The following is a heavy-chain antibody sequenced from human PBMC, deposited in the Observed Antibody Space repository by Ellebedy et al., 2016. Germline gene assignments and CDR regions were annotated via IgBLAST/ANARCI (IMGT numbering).Heavy chain of an antibody. CDR3: ARDIRRVTIFGVVRDDNAFDI. CDR2: INPNSGGT. V-gene: IGHV1-2*02. Sequence: GESLKISXAASGFTFSAYGMHWVRQAPGQGLEWMGWINPNSGGTNYAQKFQGRVTMTRDTSISTAYMELSRLRSDDTAVYYCARDIRRVTIFGVVRDDNAFDIWGQGTMVTVSS. D-gene: IGHD3-3*01. J-gene: IGHJ3*02. CDR1: GFTFSAYG.